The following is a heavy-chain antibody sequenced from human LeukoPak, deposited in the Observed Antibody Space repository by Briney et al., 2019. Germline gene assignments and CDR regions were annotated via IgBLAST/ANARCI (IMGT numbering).Heavy chain of an antibody. Sequence: PSETLSLTCTVSGGSLSRSTYYWDWIRQPPGKGLEWIGSIYRSGSTYYNPSLKSRVTISVDTSENQFSLKLNSVTAADTAVYYCARDGLYDSSRYHQVRDPRGWYFDLWGRGTLVTVSS. D-gene: IGHD3-22*01. CDR2: IYRSGST. CDR3: ARDGLYDSSRYHQVRDPRGWYFDL. CDR1: GGSLSRSTYY. V-gene: IGHV4-39*07. J-gene: IGHJ2*01.